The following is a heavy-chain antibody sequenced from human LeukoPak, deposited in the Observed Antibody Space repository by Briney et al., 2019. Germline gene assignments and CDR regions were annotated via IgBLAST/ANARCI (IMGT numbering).Heavy chain of an antibody. Sequence: GGSLRLSCAASGFTFSSYWMDWVRQAPGKGLVWVSRLNSDGSSTNYADSVKGRFTISRDNARNTLYLQMNSLRAEDTAVYYCARGYYGSGDYWGQGTLVTVSS. CDR3: ARGYYGSGDY. CDR1: GFTFSSYW. D-gene: IGHD3-10*01. J-gene: IGHJ4*02. CDR2: LNSDGSST. V-gene: IGHV3-74*01.